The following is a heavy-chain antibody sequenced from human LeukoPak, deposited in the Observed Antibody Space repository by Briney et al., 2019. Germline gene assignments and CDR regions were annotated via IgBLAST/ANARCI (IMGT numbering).Heavy chain of an antibody. D-gene: IGHD3-16*01. CDR2: ISPNGGST. Sequence: PGGSLRLSCVGSGFTFSSHTMHWVRQAPGKGLEYVSAISPNGGSTYYANSVKGRSTISRDNSKNTLYLQMGSLRAEDMAVYYCGRGGMTSPLDYWGQGTLVTVSS. CDR1: GFTFSSHT. J-gene: IGHJ4*02. V-gene: IGHV3-64*01. CDR3: GRGGMTSPLDY.